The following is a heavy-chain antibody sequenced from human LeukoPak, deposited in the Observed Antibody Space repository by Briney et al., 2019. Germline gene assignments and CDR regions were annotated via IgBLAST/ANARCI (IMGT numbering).Heavy chain of an antibody. D-gene: IGHD5-18*01. CDR1: GGSISSYY. CDR3: ARLEVATANDAFDI. V-gene: IGHV4-59*08. CDR2: IYYSGST. J-gene: IGHJ3*02. Sequence: SETLSLTCTVSGGSISSYYWSWIRQPAGEGLEWIGYIYYSGSTYYNPSLKSRVTISVDTSKNQFSLKLSSVTAADTAVYYCARLEVATANDAFDIWGQGTMVTVSS.